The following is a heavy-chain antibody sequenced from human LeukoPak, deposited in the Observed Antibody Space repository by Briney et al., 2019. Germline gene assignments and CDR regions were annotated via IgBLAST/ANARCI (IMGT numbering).Heavy chain of an antibody. CDR2: ISWNSGSI. V-gene: IGHV3-9*01. J-gene: IGHJ6*03. D-gene: IGHD2-15*01. CDR3: VKGHCSSSSCFPNYYYYMDV. Sequence: GGSLRLSCAGSGFTFDEHAMHWVRQAPGKGLEWVSGISWNSGSIAYADSVKGRFTIFRGNAKNLLFLQMSSLRAADTALYYCVKGHCSSSSCFPNYYYYMDVWGTGTTVTVSS. CDR1: GFTFDEHA.